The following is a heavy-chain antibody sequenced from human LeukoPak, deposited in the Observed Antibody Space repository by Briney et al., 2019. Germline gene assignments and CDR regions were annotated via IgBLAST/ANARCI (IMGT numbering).Heavy chain of an antibody. CDR1: GFTFDDYA. CDR3: AKDTHGMDV. V-gene: IGHV3-9*01. CDR2: ISWNSGSI. J-gene: IGHJ6*02. Sequence: GGSLRLSCAASGFTFDDYAMHWVRQAPGKGLEWVSGISWNSGSIGYADSVKGRFTISRDNAKNSLYLQMSSLRAEDTALYYCAKDTHGMDVWGQGTTVTVSS.